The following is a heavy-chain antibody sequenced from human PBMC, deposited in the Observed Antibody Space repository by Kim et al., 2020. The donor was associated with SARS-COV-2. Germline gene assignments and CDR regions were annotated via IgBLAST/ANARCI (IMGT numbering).Heavy chain of an antibody. D-gene: IGHD1-26*01. Sequence: GGSLRLSCAASGFTFSSYGMHWVRQAPGKGLEWVAVISYDGSNKYYADSVKGRFTISRDNSKNTLYLQMNSLRAEDTAVYYCAKPTAASGSYHPPILYFDYWGQGTLVTVSS. CDR1: GFTFSSYG. V-gene: IGHV3-30*18. CDR3: AKPTAASGSYHPPILYFDY. CDR2: ISYDGSNK. J-gene: IGHJ4*02.